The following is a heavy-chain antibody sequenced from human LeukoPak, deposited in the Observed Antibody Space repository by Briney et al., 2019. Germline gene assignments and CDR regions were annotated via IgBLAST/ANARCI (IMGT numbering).Heavy chain of an antibody. D-gene: IGHD3-3*01. J-gene: IGHJ5*02. CDR3: ARSLWSGYYGAWFDP. CDR2: IYYSGST. CDR1: GGSISSSSYY. Sequence: SETLSLTCTVSGGSISSSSYYWGWIRQPPGKGLEWIGSIYYSGSTYYNPSLKSRVTISVDTSKNQFSLKLSSVTAADTAVYYCARSLWSGYYGAWFDPWGQGTLVTVSS. V-gene: IGHV4-39*07.